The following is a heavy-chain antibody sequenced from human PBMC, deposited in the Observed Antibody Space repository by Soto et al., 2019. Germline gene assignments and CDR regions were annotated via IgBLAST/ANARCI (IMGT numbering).Heavy chain of an antibody. Sequence: GGSLRLSCAASGFTFSSYWMSWVRQAPGKGLEWVANIKQDGSEKYYVDSVKGRFTISRDNAKNSLYLQMNSLRAEDTAVYYCARRGRFWSGYSLYYYYGMDVWGQGTTV. D-gene: IGHD3-3*01. CDR2: IKQDGSEK. CDR3: ARRGRFWSGYSLYYYYGMDV. V-gene: IGHV3-7*03. CDR1: GFTFSSYW. J-gene: IGHJ6*02.